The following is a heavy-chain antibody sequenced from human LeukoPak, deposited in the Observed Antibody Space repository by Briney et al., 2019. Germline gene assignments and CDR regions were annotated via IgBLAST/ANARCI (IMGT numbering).Heavy chain of an antibody. CDR2: INHSGST. CDR3: ARGTLDMVQGVITEFFGY. Sequence: SETLSLTCAVYGGSFSGYYWSWLRQPPGKGLEWLGEINHSGSTNYNPSLKSRVTISVDTSKNQFSLKLSSVTAADTAVYYCARGTLDMVQGVITEFFGYWGQGTLVTVSS. V-gene: IGHV4-34*01. D-gene: IGHD3-10*01. J-gene: IGHJ4*02. CDR1: GGSFSGYY.